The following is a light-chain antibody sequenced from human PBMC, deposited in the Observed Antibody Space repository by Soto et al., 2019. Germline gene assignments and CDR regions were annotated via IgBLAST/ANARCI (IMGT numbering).Light chain of an antibody. Sequence: EVVLTQSPVTLSLSPGERATLSCRASQSVSNNYLAWYQQKPGQAPRLLFDGASSTATSIADMFSGRWSRADFTLIISRQDDDFAAVYCYQHYGRPRTFGQGTKVDIK. CDR3: QHYGRPRT. V-gene: IGKV3-20*01. CDR1: QSVSNNY. J-gene: IGKJ1*01. CDR2: GAS.